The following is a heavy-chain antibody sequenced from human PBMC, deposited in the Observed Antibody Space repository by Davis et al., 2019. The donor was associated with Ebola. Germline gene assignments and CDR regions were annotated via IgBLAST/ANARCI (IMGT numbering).Heavy chain of an antibody. V-gene: IGHV3-73*01. Sequence: PGGSLRPSCAASGFTFSGSAMHWVRQVSGKGLEWVGRFRSKANSYATAYAASVKGRFTISRDDSKNTAYLQMNSLKTEDTAVYYCTTTTVTIDYWGQGTLVTVSS. CDR2: FRSKANSYAT. J-gene: IGHJ4*02. CDR1: GFTFSGSA. CDR3: TTTTVTIDY. D-gene: IGHD4-17*01.